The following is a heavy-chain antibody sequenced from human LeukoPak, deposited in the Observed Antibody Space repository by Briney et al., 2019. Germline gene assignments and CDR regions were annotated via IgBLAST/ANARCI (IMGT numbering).Heavy chain of an antibody. CDR2: IHTSGNT. D-gene: IGHD2-21*01. CDR1: GVSVSSGNIN. CDR3: ARERGGDSFDI. V-gene: IGHV4-61*02. Sequence: PSQTLSLTCTVSGVSVSSGNINWACIRQPAGNQREWIGRIHTSGNTSHNPSLWSRVTISTDTSNNQFSLTFNFVTAADTAVYYCARERGGDSFDIWGQGTTVTVSS. J-gene: IGHJ3*02.